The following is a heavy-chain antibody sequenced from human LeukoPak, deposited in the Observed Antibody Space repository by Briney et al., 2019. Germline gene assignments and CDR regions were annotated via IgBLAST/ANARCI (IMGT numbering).Heavy chain of an antibody. J-gene: IGHJ4*02. D-gene: IGHD2-21*02. CDR1: GGSISSGSYY. Sequence: PSETLSLTCTVSGGSISSGSYYWSWIRQPPGKGLEWIGYIYYSGSAYYNPSLKSRVNISVDTSKNQFSLKLSSVTAADTAVYYCARVGPAYCGGDCWEHYFDYWGQGTLVTVSS. CDR2: IYYSGSA. CDR3: ARVGPAYCGGDCWEHYFDY. V-gene: IGHV4-30-4*08.